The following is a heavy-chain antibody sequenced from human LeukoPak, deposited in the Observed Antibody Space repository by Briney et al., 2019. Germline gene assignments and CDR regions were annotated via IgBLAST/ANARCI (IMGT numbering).Heavy chain of an antibody. V-gene: IGHV4-34*01. CDR2: IYYSGST. J-gene: IGHJ4*02. D-gene: IGHD2-15*01. Sequence: PSETLSLTCAVYGGSFSGYYWSWIRQPPGKGLEWIGSIYYSGSTYYNPSLKSRVTISVDTSKNQFSLKLSSVTAADTAVYYCARDRAGDIVFWGQGTLVTVSS. CDR3: ARDRAGDIVF. CDR1: GGSFSGYY.